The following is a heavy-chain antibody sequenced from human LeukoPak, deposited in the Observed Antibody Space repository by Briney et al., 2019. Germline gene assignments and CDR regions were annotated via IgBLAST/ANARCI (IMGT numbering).Heavy chain of an antibody. V-gene: IGHV3-53*01. Sequence: GGSLRLSCAASGFTVSSNYMSWVRQAPGKGLEWVSIIYSGGTTYYADSVKGRFTISRDHSKNMLYLQMNSLRAEDTAVYYCARDSPLAGVDPWGQGTLVTVSS. CDR1: GFTVSSNY. CDR2: IYSGGTT. J-gene: IGHJ5*02. D-gene: IGHD3-10*01. CDR3: ARDSPLAGVDP.